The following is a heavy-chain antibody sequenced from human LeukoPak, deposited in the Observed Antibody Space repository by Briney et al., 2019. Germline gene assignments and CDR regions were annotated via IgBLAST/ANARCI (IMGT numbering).Heavy chain of an antibody. CDR1: GFTFSSYG. D-gene: IGHD6-19*01. CDR3: AKPKSSYRLFDY. J-gene: IGHJ4*02. CDR2: ISGSGGDT. V-gene: IGHV3-23*01. Sequence: PGGSLRLSCAASGFTFSSYGMSWVRQAPGKGLEWVSAISGSGGDTYYTDSVKGRFTISRDNCENTLYLQMNSLRAEDTAVYYCAKPKSSYRLFDYWGQGTLVTVSS.